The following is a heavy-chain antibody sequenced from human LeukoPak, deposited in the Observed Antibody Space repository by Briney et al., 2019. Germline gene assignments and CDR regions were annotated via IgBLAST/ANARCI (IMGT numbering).Heavy chain of an antibody. D-gene: IGHD5-18*01. Sequence: SETLSLTCTVSGVSISSGSYSWGWIRQPPGKGLEWIASIYYSGGTYYNPSLKSRVTISVDTSNNQFSLRLSSVTAADTAVYYCARQDTAIIADAFDIWGQGTMVTVSS. CDR2: IYYSGGT. J-gene: IGHJ3*02. V-gene: IGHV4-39*01. CDR3: ARQDTAIIADAFDI. CDR1: GVSISSGSYS.